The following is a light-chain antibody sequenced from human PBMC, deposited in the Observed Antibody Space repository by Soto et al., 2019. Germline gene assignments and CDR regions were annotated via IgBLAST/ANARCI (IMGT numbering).Light chain of an antibody. V-gene: IGLV2-14*01. CDR2: QVT. CDR1: FSDIAVFNY. Sequence: QSVLAQPASVSGSPGQSITISCTGSFSDIAVFNYVSWYQQYPGRAPKLLIYQVTSRASGVSHRFSGSKSGNTASLTISGLQPEDEDEYYCNSYSSTNFYVFGTGTRSPS. J-gene: IGLJ1*01. CDR3: NSYSSTNFYV.